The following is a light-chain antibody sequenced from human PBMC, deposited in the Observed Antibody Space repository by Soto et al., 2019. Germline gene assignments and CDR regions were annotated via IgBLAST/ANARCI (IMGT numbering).Light chain of an antibody. CDR2: GVT. CDR3: SSYSTSFFYV. CDR1: SSDVGAYNY. J-gene: IGLJ1*01. Sequence: QSALTQPASVSGSPGQSITIPCTGTSSDVGAYNYISWYQQYPGTAPKIMIYGVTNRPSGVSYRFSGSKSGSTASLTISGLRDEDEADYYCSSYSTSFFYVFGTGTKVTVL. V-gene: IGLV2-14*03.